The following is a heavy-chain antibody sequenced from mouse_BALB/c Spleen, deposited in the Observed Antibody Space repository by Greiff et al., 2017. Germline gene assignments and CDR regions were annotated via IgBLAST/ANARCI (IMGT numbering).Heavy chain of an antibody. CDR2: IFPGTGTT. D-gene: IGHD3-3*01. CDR3: ARRRTGLDY. J-gene: IGHJ2*01. CDR1: GYTFTSYW. Sequence: VQLQQSGAELVKPGASVKLSCKTSGYTFTSYWIQWVKQRPGQGLGWIGEIFPGTGTTYYNEKFKGKATLTIDTSSSTAFMHLNSLTSEDSAVYYCARRRTGLDYWGQGTTLTVSS. V-gene: IGHV1S132*01.